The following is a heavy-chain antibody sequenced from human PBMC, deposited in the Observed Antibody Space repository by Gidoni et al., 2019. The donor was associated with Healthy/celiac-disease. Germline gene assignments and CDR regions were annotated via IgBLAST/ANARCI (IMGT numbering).Heavy chain of an antibody. J-gene: IGHJ5*02. CDR3: AREGEGIAARGMWNWFDP. CDR2: IIPIFGTA. CDR1: GGTFSSYA. V-gene: IGHV1-69*01. D-gene: IGHD6-6*01. Sequence: QVQLVQSGAEVKKPGSSVKVSCKASGGTFSSYAISWVRQAPGQGLEWMGGIIPIFGTANYAQKFQGRVTITADESTSTAYMELSSLRSEDTAVYYCAREGEGIAARGMWNWFDPWGQGTLVTVSS.